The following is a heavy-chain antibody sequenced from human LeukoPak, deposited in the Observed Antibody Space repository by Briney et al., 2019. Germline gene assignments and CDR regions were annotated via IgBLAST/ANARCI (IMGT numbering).Heavy chain of an antibody. CDR1: GFTFSGYW. J-gene: IGHJ4*02. D-gene: IGHD3-22*01. Sequence: SGGSLRLSCAASGFTFSGYWMSCVRQAPGKGLEWVANIKQDGSEKYYVDSVKGRFTISRDNAKNSLFLQMNSLRAEDTAFYYCARLALSYYESSGFAYWGQGTLVTVSS. CDR3: ARLALSYYESSGFAY. V-gene: IGHV3-7*04. CDR2: IKQDGSEK.